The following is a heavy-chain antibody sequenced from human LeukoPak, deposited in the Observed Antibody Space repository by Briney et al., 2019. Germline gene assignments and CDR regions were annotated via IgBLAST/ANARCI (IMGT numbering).Heavy chain of an antibody. CDR3: ARDQNYYDTTSYYGIDY. D-gene: IGHD3-22*01. J-gene: IGHJ4*02. V-gene: IGHV1-2*02. Sequence: ASVKVSCKASGYTFTGYYIHWVRQAPGQGLEWMGWINPNSGATNYAQKFQDRVTMTRDTSISTAYMELSRLRSDDTALYYCARDQNYYDTTSYYGIDYWGQGALVTVSS. CDR1: GYTFTGYY. CDR2: INPNSGAT.